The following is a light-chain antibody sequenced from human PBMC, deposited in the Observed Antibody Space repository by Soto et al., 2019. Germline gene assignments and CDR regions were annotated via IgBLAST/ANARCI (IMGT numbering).Light chain of an antibody. CDR3: QHYNVWPLT. CDR2: VAS. Sequence: EIVMTQSPATLSVCPGERATLSCRASQSVSSNLAWYQQKPGQTPKLLIYVASTRATGIPARFSGSGSGTDFTLTISSLQSEDFAVYYCQHYNVWPLTFGGGTKVEFK. CDR1: QSVSSN. J-gene: IGKJ4*01. V-gene: IGKV3-15*01.